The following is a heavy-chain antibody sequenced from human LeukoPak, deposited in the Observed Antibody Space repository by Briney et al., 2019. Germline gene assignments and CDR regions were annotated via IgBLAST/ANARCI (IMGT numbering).Heavy chain of an antibody. D-gene: IGHD3-16*01. J-gene: IGHJ6*03. V-gene: IGHV1-69*05. CDR3: ARARSWGKHYMDV. Sequence: ASVKASCKASGGTLSCYAISWVRQAPGQGLEWMGGIIPIFGTANYAQKFQGRVTITTDESTSTAYMELSSLRSEDTAVYYCARARSWGKHYMDVWGKGTTVTVSS. CDR1: GGTLSCYA. CDR2: IIPIFGTA.